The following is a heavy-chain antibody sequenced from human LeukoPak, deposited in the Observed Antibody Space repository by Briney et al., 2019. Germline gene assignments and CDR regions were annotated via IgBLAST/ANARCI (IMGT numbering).Heavy chain of an antibody. V-gene: IGHV3-23*01. CDR1: LFTFINYP. Sequence: GGSLRLSCSASLFTFINYPMSSVRQAPGKGLEWVSGISGSGGSTYYADSVKGRFTISRDNSKNTLYLQMNSLRAEDTAVYYCAKGSRAAGYYFDYWGQGTLVTVSS. CDR2: ISGSGGST. D-gene: IGHD6-25*01. J-gene: IGHJ4*02. CDR3: AKGSRAAGYYFDY.